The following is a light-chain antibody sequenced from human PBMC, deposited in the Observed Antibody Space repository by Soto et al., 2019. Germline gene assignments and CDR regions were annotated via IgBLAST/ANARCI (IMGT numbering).Light chain of an antibody. J-gene: IGKJ1*01. Sequence: DIHMTQSPSSVSASVGDGVTITCRASESVSSFLNWFQQKPGKAPNLLLIGASTLHVGVPSRFSGSGSGTEFTLTISSVQPEDFAIYYCQQTHSAPRTFGQGTRVDIK. CDR1: ESVSSF. V-gene: IGKV1-39*01. CDR2: GAS. CDR3: QQTHSAPRT.